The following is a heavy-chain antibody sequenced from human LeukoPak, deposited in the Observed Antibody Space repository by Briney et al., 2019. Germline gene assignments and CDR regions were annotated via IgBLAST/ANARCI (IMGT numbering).Heavy chain of an antibody. CDR3: ARLQGHGDNYLEY. V-gene: IGHV4-4*07. CDR1: GGSIRSYH. D-gene: IGHD7-27*01. J-gene: IGHJ4*02. Sequence: SETLSLTCTVSGGSIRSYHWSWIRQPAGKGLEWVGLIYTSGNTKYNSSLKSRVSMSVDTSKNQFSLKLRSVTAADTAVYYCARLQGHGDNYLEYWGQGTLVTVSS. CDR2: IYTSGNT.